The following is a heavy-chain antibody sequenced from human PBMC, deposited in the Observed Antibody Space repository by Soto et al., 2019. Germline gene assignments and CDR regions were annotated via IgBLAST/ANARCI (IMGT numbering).Heavy chain of an antibody. CDR1: GYTFTNFG. V-gene: IGHV1-18*01. CDR2: ISAYTDTP. CDR3: ARVIPGVEAWFDP. J-gene: IGHJ5*02. D-gene: IGHD2-2*01. Sequence: QVQLVQSGAEVKKPGASVKVSCRASGYTFTNFGVTWVRRAPGQGLEWMGWISAYTDTPNSAQKFQGRVTMTMDTSTSTAYMALRSLTSDDTAVYYCARVIPGVEAWFDPWGQGTLVTVSS.